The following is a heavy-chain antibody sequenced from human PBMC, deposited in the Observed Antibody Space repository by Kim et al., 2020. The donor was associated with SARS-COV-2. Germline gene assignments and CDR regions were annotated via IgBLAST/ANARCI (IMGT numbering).Heavy chain of an antibody. CDR3: AREGYYDSSGYYRNNAFDI. J-gene: IGHJ3*02. V-gene: IGHV4-59*01. D-gene: IGHD3-22*01. Sequence: SETLSLTCTVSGGSISSYSWSWIRQPPGKGLEWIGYIYYSGSTNYNPSLKSRVTISGDTSKNQFSLKLSSVTAADTAVYYCAREGYYDSSGYYRNNAFDIWGQGTMVTVSS. CDR2: IYYSGST. CDR1: GGSISSYS.